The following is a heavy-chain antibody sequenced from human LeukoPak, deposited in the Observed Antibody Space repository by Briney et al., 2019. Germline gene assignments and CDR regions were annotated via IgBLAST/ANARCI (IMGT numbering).Heavy chain of an antibody. V-gene: IGHV3-30*04. CDR1: GFTFSSYA. CDR2: ISYDGSNK. CDR3: ATSRWFDP. Sequence: GRSLRLSCAASGFTFSSYAMHWVRQAPGKGLEWVAVISYDGSNKYYADSVKGRFTISRDNSKNTLYLQMNSLRAEDTAVYYCATSRWFDPWGQGTLVTVSS. J-gene: IGHJ5*02.